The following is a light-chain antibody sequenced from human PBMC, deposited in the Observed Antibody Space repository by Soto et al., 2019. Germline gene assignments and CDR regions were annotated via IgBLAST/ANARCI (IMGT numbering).Light chain of an antibody. CDR3: QQYDGYST. V-gene: IGKV1-5*01. Sequence: DIQMSQSPSSLSASVGDRVTITCRASQGISSWLAWYQQKPGKAPKLLIYDASTLESGVPSRFSGSGSGTEFTLTISNLQPDDFATYYCQQYDGYSTFGQGTKVDIK. CDR2: DAS. J-gene: IGKJ1*01. CDR1: QGISSW.